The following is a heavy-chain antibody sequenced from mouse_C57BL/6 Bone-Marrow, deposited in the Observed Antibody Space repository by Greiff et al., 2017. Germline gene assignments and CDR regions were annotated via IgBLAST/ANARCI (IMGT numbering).Heavy chain of an antibody. Sequence: EVKLVESGGGLVQSGRSLRLSCATSGFTFSDFYMEWVRQAPGKGLEWMAASRNKANDYTTEYSASVKGRFIVSRDTSQSILYRQMNALRTEDTAIYYCARDDSSGPFAYWGQGTLVTVSA. CDR1: GFTFSDFY. J-gene: IGHJ3*01. D-gene: IGHD3-2*02. CDR2: SRNKANDYTT. CDR3: ARDDSSGPFAY. V-gene: IGHV7-1*01.